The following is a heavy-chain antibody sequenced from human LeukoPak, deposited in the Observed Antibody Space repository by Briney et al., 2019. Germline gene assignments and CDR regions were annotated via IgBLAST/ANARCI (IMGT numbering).Heavy chain of an antibody. D-gene: IGHD2-2*01. CDR1: GRTFSKYA. CDR2: IIPIFSTT. J-gene: IGHJ5*02. CDR3: ARQDEKCSSTSCYAGGWFDP. Sequence: SVKVPCKASGRTFSKYAISWVRQAPGQGLEWMGGIIPIFSTTNYAQKFQARVTITADESTSTAYMELSSLRSDDTAMYYCARQDEKCSSTSCYAGGWFDPWGQGTPVTVSS. V-gene: IGHV1-69*01.